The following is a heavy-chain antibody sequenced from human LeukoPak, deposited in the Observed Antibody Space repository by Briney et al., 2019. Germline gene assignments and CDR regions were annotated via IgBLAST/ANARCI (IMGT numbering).Heavy chain of an antibody. J-gene: IGHJ5*02. Sequence: GGSLRLSCAASGFSFSNYGMHWVRQAPGKGLEWVAFTQFDGNKKYYADSVKGRFTISRDNSKNTLYLQMNSLRAEDTAVYYCAKVAAAGARWFDPWGQGTLVTVSS. D-gene: IGHD6-13*01. CDR3: AKVAAAGARWFDP. CDR1: GFSFSNYG. CDR2: TQFDGNKK. V-gene: IGHV3-30*02.